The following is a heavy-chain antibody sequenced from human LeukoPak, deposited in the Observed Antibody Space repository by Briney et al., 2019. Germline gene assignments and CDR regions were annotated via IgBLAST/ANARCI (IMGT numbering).Heavy chain of an antibody. V-gene: IGHV4-59*08. J-gene: IGHJ4*02. Sequence: SETLSLTCTVSGGSISSYYWSWIRQPPGKGLEWIGYIYHSGSTNYNPSLKSRVTISVDTSKNQFSLKLRSVTAADTAVYYCATTRREDGSGSFDYWGQGTLVTVSS. CDR2: IYHSGST. CDR1: GGSISSYY. CDR3: ATTRREDGSGSFDY. D-gene: IGHD3-10*01.